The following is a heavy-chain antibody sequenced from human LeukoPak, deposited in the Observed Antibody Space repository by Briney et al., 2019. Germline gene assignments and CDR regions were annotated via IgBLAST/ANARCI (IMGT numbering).Heavy chain of an antibody. CDR1: GFTFSGFS. CDR3: ARAGSHWHYVY. J-gene: IGHJ4*02. V-gene: IGHV3-7*01. Sequence: QTGGSLRLSCAASGFTFSGFSMCWVRQSPTKGLEWVANIKQDGSERYYVDSVKGRFTISRDNAKNSLSLQMNNLRVEDTAVYYCARAGSHWHYVYWGQGTVVTVSS. CDR2: IKQDGSER. D-gene: IGHD3-10*01.